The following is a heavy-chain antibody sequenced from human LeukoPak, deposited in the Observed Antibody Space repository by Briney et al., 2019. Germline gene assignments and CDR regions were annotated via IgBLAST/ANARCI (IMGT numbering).Heavy chain of an antibody. Sequence: SETLSLTCTVSGGSISSYYWSWIRQPPGKGLEWIGYIYYSGSTNYNPSLKSRVTISVDTSKNQFSLKLSSVTAADTAVYYCARGHFHYYYGSGSYTYFDYWGQGTLVTVSS. V-gene: IGHV4-59*12. D-gene: IGHD3-10*01. CDR2: IYYSGST. CDR3: ARGHFHYYYGSGSYTYFDY. CDR1: GGSISSYY. J-gene: IGHJ4*02.